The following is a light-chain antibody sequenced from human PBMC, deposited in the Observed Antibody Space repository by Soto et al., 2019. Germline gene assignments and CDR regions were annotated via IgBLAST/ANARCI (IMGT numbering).Light chain of an antibody. CDR2: DAS. CDR1: QSISRS. Sequence: EIVLTQSPAILSVSPGERATLSCRASQSISRSLAWYQQKPGQAPRLLISDASTRATGIPARFSGSGSGTEFTLTISSLQSEDFALYYCQQYEASPLTFGPGTKVDVK. V-gene: IGKV3-15*01. CDR3: QQYEASPLT. J-gene: IGKJ3*01.